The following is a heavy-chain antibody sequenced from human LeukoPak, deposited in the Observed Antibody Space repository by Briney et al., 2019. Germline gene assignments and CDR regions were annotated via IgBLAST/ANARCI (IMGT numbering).Heavy chain of an antibody. V-gene: IGHV4-59*08. CDR2: IYYSGST. CDR1: GGSISSYY. CDR3: ARLYSYGYYYYYGMDV. D-gene: IGHD5-18*01. Sequence: SETLSLTCTVSGGSISSYYWSWIRQPPGKGLEWIGYIYYSGSTNYNPSLKSRVTISVDTSKNQFSLKLRSVTAADTAVYYCARLYSYGYYYYYGMDVWGQGTTVTVSS. J-gene: IGHJ6*02.